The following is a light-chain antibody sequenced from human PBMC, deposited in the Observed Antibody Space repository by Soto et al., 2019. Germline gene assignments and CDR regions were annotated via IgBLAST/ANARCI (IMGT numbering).Light chain of an antibody. CDR1: QSLSSSY. CDR2: AAS. CDR3: QQYGSSPLT. J-gene: IGKJ4*01. Sequence: EIVLTQSPGTLSLSPGERATLSCRASQSLSSSYLAWYQQKPGQAPRLLIYAASSRATGIPDRFSGSGSGTDFTLTISRLEPEDFAVYYCQQYGSSPLTFGGGTKVEIK. V-gene: IGKV3-20*01.